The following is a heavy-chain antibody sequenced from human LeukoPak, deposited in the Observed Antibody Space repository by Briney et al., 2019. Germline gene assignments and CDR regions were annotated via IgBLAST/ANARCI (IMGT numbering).Heavy chain of an antibody. Sequence: PSETLSLTCTVSGGSISSYYWSWVRQPPGKGLEWIGYIYYSGSTNYNPSLKSRVTISVDTSKNQFSLKLSSVTAAYTAVYYCARHTLFDYWGQGALVTVSS. V-gene: IGHV4-59*08. CDR3: ARHTLFDY. CDR2: IYYSGST. CDR1: GGSISSYY. J-gene: IGHJ4*02.